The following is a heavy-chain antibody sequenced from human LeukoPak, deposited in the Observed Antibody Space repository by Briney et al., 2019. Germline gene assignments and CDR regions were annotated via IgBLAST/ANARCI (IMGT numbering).Heavy chain of an antibody. V-gene: IGHV1-2*02. CDR2: INPNSGGT. CDR1: GYTFTSYG. CDR3: ARGGPPPYYYYYGMDV. Sequence: GASVKVSCKASGYTFTSYGISWVRQAPGQGLEWMGWINPNSGGTNYAQKFQGRVTMTRDTSISTAYMELSRLRSDDTAVYYCARGGPPPYYYYYGMDVWGQGTTVTVSS. J-gene: IGHJ6*02.